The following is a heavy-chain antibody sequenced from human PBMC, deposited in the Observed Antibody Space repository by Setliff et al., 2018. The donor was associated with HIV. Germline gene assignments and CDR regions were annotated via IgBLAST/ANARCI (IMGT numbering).Heavy chain of an antibody. CDR1: GYIFTDYY. D-gene: IGHD7-27*01. J-gene: IGHJ6*03. CDR3: ARDRTQQNWGSRGYYYMDV. V-gene: IGHV1-2*06. Sequence: ASVKVSCKASGYIFTDYYMHWVRQAPGQELGWMGRINPNSGGTNYAQKFQGRVTMTRDTSISTAYMELSSLRSEDTATYYCARDRTQQNWGSRGYYYMDVWGNGTTVTVSS. CDR2: INPNSGGT.